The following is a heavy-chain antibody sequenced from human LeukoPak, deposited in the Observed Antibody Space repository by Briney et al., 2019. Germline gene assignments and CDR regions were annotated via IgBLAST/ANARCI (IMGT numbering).Heavy chain of an antibody. D-gene: IGHD4-17*01. CDR3: ARDLLPDYGDSSSNWFDP. V-gene: IGHV7-4-1*02. Sequence: ASVKVSCKASGYTFTSHAMNWVRQAPGQGLEWMGWINTNTGNPTYAQGFTGRFVFSLDTSVSTAYLQISSLKAEDTAVYYCARDLLPDYGDSSSNWFDPWGQGTLVTVSS. J-gene: IGHJ5*02. CDR2: INTNTGNP. CDR1: GYTFTSHA.